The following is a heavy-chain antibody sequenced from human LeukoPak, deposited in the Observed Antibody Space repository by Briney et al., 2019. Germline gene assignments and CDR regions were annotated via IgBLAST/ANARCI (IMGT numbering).Heavy chain of an antibody. V-gene: IGHV3-21*01. CDR1: GFTFSSYA. D-gene: IGHD4-17*01. CDR2: ISSTNTYI. Sequence: GGSLRLSCAASGFTFSSYAMSWVRQAPGKGLEWVSAISSTNTYIYYADSVKGRFTVSRDIAESSLYLQMDSLRVEDSAVYYCARGFEDYGDYGKSFDYWGQGTLVTVSS. CDR3: ARGFEDYGDYGKSFDY. J-gene: IGHJ4*02.